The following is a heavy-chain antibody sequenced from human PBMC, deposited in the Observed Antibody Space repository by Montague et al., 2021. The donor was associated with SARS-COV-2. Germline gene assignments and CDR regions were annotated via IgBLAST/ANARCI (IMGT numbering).Heavy chain of an antibody. CDR3: SRGGGMIRGVVDF. J-gene: IGHJ4*02. CDR2: ISRSGDSS. D-gene: IGHD3-10*01. CDR1: GFTFDDYG. Sequence: SLRLSCAVSGFTFDDYGMSWVRQVPGKGLEWVSGISRSGDSSAYGDSVKGRLTISRDNAKNSLYLQMNSLRVEDTAFYHCSRGGGMIRGVVDFWGQGILVSVSS. V-gene: IGHV3-20*01.